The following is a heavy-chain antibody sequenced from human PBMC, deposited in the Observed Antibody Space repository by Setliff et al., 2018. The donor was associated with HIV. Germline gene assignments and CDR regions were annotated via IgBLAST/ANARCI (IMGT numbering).Heavy chain of an antibody. D-gene: IGHD3-22*01. J-gene: IGHJ5*02. Sequence: SVKVSCKASGGSFTSYTFSWVRQAPGQGLEWMGRIIPIVTIAHYAEQFVGRVTITADKSTSTTYMEVSSLRSEDTAVDYCARERPGDHYESTGYQLADWFDPWGQGTLVTVSS. CDR2: IIPIVTIA. CDR1: GGSFTSYT. CDR3: ARERPGDHYESTGYQLADWFDP. V-gene: IGHV1-69*04.